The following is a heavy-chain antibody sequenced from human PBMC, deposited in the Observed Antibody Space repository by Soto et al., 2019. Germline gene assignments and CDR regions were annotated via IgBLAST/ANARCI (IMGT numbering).Heavy chain of an antibody. CDR2: IYDTGISGYTPST. Sequence: SETLSLTCAVYGGSFSGYYWSWIRRPPGKGLAWIAYIYDTGISGYTPSTSYNPSLKSRVTMSVDTSKSQFSLKLTSVTAADTAVYYCARGEDAFFYYGLDVWGQGITVTVSS. V-gene: IGHV4-59*01. J-gene: IGHJ6*02. CDR3: ARGEDAFFYYGLDV. CDR1: GGSFSGYY.